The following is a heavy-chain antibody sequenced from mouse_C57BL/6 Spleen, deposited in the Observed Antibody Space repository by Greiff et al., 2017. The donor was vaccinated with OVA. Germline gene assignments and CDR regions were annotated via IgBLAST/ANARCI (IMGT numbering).Heavy chain of an antibody. V-gene: IGHV1-69*01. CDR1: GYTFTSYW. Sequence: QVQLQQPGAELVMPGASVKLSCKASGYTFTSYWMHWVKQRPGQGLEWIGEIDPSDSYTNYNQKFKGKSTLTVDKSSSTAYMQLSSLTSEDSAVYYCARWGTVVDTRWYFDVWGTGTTVTVSS. J-gene: IGHJ1*03. CDR2: IDPSDSYT. CDR3: ARWGTVVDTRWYFDV. D-gene: IGHD1-1*01.